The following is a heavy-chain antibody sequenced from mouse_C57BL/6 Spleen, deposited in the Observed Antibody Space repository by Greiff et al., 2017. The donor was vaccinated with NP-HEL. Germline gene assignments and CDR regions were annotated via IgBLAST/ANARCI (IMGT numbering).Heavy chain of an antibody. CDR3: ARGGLRYQKNFDY. V-gene: IGHV1-80*01. CDR1: GYAFSSYW. Sequence: QVQLKQSGAELVKPGASVKISCKASGYAFSSYWMNWVKQRPGKGLEWIGQIYPGDGDTNYNGKFKGKATLTADKSSSTAYMQLSSLTSEDSAVYFCARGGLRYQKNFDYWGQGTTLTVSS. CDR2: IYPGDGDT. D-gene: IGHD1-1*01. J-gene: IGHJ2*01.